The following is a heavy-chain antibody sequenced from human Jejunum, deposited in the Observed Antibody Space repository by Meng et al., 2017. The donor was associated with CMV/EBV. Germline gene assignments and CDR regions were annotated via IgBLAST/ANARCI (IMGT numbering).Heavy chain of an antibody. CDR3: AAEVAVRNYFSYGMDV. CDR2: VYSAGMT. CDR1: GFSVNSNF. V-gene: IGHV3-66*02. Sequence: GFSVNSNFMTWVRQAPGKGLEWVAVVYSAGMTYYADSVKGRFTISRDNSKNTMFLQMNGLRLEDTAMYYCAAEVAVRNYFSYGMDVWGQGTTVTVSS. J-gene: IGHJ6*02. D-gene: IGHD3-10*01.